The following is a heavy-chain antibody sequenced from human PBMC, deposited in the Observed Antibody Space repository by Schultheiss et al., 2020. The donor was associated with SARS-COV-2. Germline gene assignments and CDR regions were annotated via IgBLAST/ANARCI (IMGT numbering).Heavy chain of an antibody. CDR3: ASGAVAATGDFDY. D-gene: IGHD6-19*01. J-gene: IGHJ4*02. CDR1: GGSISSGSYY. Sequence: SETLSLTCTVSGGSISSGSYYWSWIRQPAGKGLEWIGRIYTSGSTNYNPSLKSRVTISVDTSKNQFSLKLSSVTAADTAVYYCASGAVAATGDFDYWGQGTLVTVSS. CDR2: IYTSGST. V-gene: IGHV4-61*02.